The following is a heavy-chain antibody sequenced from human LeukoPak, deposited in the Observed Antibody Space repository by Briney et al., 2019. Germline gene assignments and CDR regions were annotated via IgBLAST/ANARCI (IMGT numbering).Heavy chain of an antibody. Sequence: SETLSLTCAVYGGSFSGYYWSWIRQPPGKGLEWIGEINHSGSTNYNPSLKSRVTISVDTSKNQFSLKLSSVTAADTAVYYCARGHVRAAAGPKYYYYYMDVWGKGTTVTVSS. CDR1: GGSFSGYY. J-gene: IGHJ6*03. V-gene: IGHV4-34*01. D-gene: IGHD6-13*01. CDR2: INHSGST. CDR3: ARGHVRAAAGPKYYYYYMDV.